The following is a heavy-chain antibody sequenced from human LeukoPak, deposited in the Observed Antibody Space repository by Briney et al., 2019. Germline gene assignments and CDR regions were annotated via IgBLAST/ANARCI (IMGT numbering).Heavy chain of an antibody. V-gene: IGHV1-46*01. J-gene: IGHJ4*02. D-gene: IGHD5-12*01. Sequence: ASVKVSCKASGYTFTSDYMHWVRQAPGQGLEWMGIINPSGGSTSYAQKFQGRVTMTRDTSTSTVYMELSSLRSEDTAVYYCASQGYSGYDCAYWGQGTLLTVSS. CDR2: INPSGGST. CDR1: GYTFTSDY. CDR3: ASQGYSGYDCAY.